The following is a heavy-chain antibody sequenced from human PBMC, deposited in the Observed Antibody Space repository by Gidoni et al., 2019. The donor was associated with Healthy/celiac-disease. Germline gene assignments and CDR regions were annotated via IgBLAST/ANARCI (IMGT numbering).Heavy chain of an antibody. J-gene: IGHJ6*02. V-gene: IGHV1-2*02. CDR3: ARDSSGWYYNYGMDV. CDR2: INPNSGGT. CDR1: GYTFTGYY. Sequence: QVQLVQSGAEVKKPGASVKVSCTASGYTFTGYYMHWVRQAPGQGLEWMGWINPNSGGTNDAQKFQGRVTMTRDTSISTAYMELSRLRSDDTAVYYCARDSSGWYYNYGMDVWGQGTTVTVSS. D-gene: IGHD6-19*01.